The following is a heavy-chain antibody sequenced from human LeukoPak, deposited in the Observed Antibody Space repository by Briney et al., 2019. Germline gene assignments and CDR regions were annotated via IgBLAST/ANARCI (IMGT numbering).Heavy chain of an antibody. D-gene: IGHD3-10*01. CDR3: ASSAGSGSYYKSDAFDI. Sequence: SETLSLTCTVSGGSISSYYWSWIRQPPGKGLEWTGYIYYSGGTNYNPSLKSRVTISVDTSKNQFSLKLSSVTAADTAVYYCASSAGSGSYYKSDAFDIWGQGTMVTVSS. V-gene: IGHV4-59*01. J-gene: IGHJ3*02. CDR2: IYYSGGT. CDR1: GGSISSYY.